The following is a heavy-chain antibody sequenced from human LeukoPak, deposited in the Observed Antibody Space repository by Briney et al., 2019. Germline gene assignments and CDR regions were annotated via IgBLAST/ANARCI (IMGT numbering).Heavy chain of an antibody. Sequence: PGGSLRLSCAASGFTFRTYGMHWVRQAPGKGLEWVAVIWYDGGNKYYADSVKGRFTISRDNSKNMLYLQMYSLRVEDTAVYYCASGRYCSGGSCRPDIDYWSQGTLVTVSS. D-gene: IGHD2-15*01. CDR1: GFTFRTYG. J-gene: IGHJ4*02. CDR2: IWYDGGNK. V-gene: IGHV3-33*01. CDR3: ASGRYCSGGSCRPDIDY.